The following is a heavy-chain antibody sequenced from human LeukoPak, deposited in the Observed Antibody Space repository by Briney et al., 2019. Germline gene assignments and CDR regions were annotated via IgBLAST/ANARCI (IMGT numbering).Heavy chain of an antibody. CDR1: GFTFSSYA. Sequence: GGSLRLSCAASGFTFSSYAMHWVRQAPGKGLEWVAVISYDGSNKYYADSVKGRFTISRDNAKNSLYLQMNSLRAEDTAVYYCARDSLITSQNIVIDYWGQGTLVTVSS. D-gene: IGHD2/OR15-2a*01. J-gene: IGHJ4*02. V-gene: IGHV3-30-3*01. CDR2: ISYDGSNK. CDR3: ARDSLITSQNIVIDY.